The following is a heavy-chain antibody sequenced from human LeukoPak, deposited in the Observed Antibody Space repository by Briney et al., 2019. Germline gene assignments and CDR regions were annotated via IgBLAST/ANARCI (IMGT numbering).Heavy chain of an antibody. CDR3: AKIVKAAPGLFDY. D-gene: IGHD6-13*01. Sequence: PGGSLRLSCAASGFTFSTYSMNWVRQAPGKGLEWVAYISSRSSATYYADSVKGRFTISRDNAKNSLYLQMNSLRADDTAVYYCAKIVKAAPGLFDYWGQGTLVTVS. V-gene: IGHV3-48*01. CDR1: GFTFSTYS. J-gene: IGHJ4*02. CDR2: ISSRSSAT.